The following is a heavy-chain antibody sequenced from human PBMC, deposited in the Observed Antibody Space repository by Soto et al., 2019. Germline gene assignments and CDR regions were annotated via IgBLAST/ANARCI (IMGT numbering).Heavy chain of an antibody. V-gene: IGHV3-74*01. J-gene: IGHJ2*01. CDR2: INSDGSST. CDR1: GFTFSSNW. Sequence: PGGSLRLSCAASGFTFSSNWMHWVRQAPGKGLVWVSRINSDGSSTSYADSAKGRFTISRDNAKNTLYVQMNSLRVEDTAVYYCARDRNRYFDLWGRGTLVTVSS. CDR3: ARDRNRYFDL.